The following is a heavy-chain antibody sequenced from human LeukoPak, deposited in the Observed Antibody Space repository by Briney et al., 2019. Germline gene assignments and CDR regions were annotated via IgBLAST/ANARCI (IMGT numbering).Heavy chain of an antibody. CDR2: IKQDGSDK. Sequence: GALRLSCAASGFTFSAYWMSWVRQAPGKGLEWVANIKQDGSDKYYVDSVKGRFTISRDNAKNSLYLQTNSLRAEDTAVYYCARKTVVGSYFDYWGQGTPVTVSS. CDR1: GFTFSAYW. J-gene: IGHJ4*02. D-gene: IGHD4-23*01. CDR3: ARKTVVGSYFDY. V-gene: IGHV3-7*03.